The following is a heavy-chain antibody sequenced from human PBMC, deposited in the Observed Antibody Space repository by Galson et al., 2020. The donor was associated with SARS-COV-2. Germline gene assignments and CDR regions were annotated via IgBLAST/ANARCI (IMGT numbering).Heavy chain of an antibody. D-gene: IGHD3-22*01. J-gene: IGHJ4*02. Sequence: SETLPLTCTVSGGSISSGRCYWSRIRPHPGQGLEWIGYISYSGSNNPNPSLKSRVTMSVDTSKNQFSLNLRSVTAADTAVYHCARADYYYGSSGPYYFDYWGQGTLVTVSS. CDR3: ARADYYYGSSGPYYFDY. CDR1: GGSISSGRCY. CDR2: ISYSGSN. V-gene: IGHV4-31*03.